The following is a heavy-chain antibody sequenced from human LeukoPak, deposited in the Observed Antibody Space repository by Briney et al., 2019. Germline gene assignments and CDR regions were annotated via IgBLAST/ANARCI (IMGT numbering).Heavy chain of an antibody. V-gene: IGHV3-66*01. CDR1: GFTVSSNY. D-gene: IGHD6-13*01. CDR3: ARSYSSSWGFDY. CDR2: IYSGGST. Sequence: GGSLRLSCAASGFTVSSNYMSWVRQAPGKWLEWVSVIYSGGSTYYADSVKGRFTISRDNSKNTLYLQMNSLRAEDTAVYYCARSYSSSWGFDYWGQGTLVTVSS. J-gene: IGHJ4*02.